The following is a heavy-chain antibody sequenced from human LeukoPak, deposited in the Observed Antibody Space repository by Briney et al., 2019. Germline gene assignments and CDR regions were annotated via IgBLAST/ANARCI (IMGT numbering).Heavy chain of an antibody. J-gene: IGHJ3*02. D-gene: IGHD6-13*01. V-gene: IGHV5-51*01. CDR1: GYSFTSYW. Sequence: GESLKISCKGSGYSFTSYWIGWVRQMPGKGLEWMGIIYPGDSDTRYSPSFQGQVTISADKSISTAYLQRSSLKASDTAMYYCARQRGAAAGPLDDAFDIWGQGTMVTVSS. CDR2: IYPGDSDT. CDR3: ARQRGAAAGPLDDAFDI.